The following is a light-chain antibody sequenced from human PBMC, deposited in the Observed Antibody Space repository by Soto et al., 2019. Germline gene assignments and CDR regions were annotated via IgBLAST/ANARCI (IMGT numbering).Light chain of an antibody. CDR3: QQYGTLPIT. J-gene: IGKJ5*01. V-gene: IGKV3-20*01. CDR2: GAS. Sequence: EFMLPPPPATLSCTPGARATLSRRASLSSDINLAWYQQRPGQAPRLLVYGASTKAADMAGRFSGRWSGTDFTLTIGRLEPEDFAVYCCQQYGTLPITFGQGTRLEIK. CDR1: LSSDIN.